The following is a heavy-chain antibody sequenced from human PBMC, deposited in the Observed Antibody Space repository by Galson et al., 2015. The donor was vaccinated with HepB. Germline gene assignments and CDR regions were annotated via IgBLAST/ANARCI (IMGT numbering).Heavy chain of an antibody. CDR2: TSFDGSDK. Sequence: SLRLSCAASGFTFSNYSIHWVRQAPGKGIEWVAVTSFDGSDKYYADSVKGRFTISRDDSKNRVFLQMNSLRLEDTAVYYCARDPSIFEPLSHFDYWGQGTLVTVSA. V-gene: IGHV3-30*13. CDR1: GFTFSNYS. J-gene: IGHJ4*02. D-gene: IGHD2/OR15-2a*01. CDR3: ARDPSIFEPLSHFDY.